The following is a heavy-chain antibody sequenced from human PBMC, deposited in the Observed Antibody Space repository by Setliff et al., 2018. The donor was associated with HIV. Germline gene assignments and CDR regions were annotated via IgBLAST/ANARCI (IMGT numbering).Heavy chain of an antibody. Sequence: SETLSLTCTVSGGSISSGSYYWSWIRQAPGKGLEWIGYIYYSGNTKYNSSLKSRVTILKDTSKNQFSLKPTSVTAADTAVYYCVQSGDYENDWYFDVWGRGTLVTVSS. J-gene: IGHJ2*01. D-gene: IGHD4-17*01. CDR1: GGSISSGSYY. CDR3: VQSGDYENDWYFDV. CDR2: IYYSGNT. V-gene: IGHV4-61*01.